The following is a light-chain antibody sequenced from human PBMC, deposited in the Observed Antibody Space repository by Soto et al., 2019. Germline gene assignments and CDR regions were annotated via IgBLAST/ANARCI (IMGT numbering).Light chain of an antibody. Sequence: IPLTQSPSSLSASVGDRVTLTCRTSRAINNYVNWYQHHPGRVPKLLISSASILQAGVPSSFSGGGSGTHFALTLNHLQPEDVATYYCQQSYSTPPNFGQGTKREI. CDR1: RAINNY. V-gene: IGKV1-39*01. CDR2: SAS. J-gene: IGKJ2*01. CDR3: QQSYSTPPN.